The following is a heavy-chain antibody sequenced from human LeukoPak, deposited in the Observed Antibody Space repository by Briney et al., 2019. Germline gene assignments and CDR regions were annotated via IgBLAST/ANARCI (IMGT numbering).Heavy chain of an antibody. D-gene: IGHD2-2*01. CDR2: INHSGST. CDR3: ARREYQLLSIYYYYYMDV. CDR1: GGSFSGYY. J-gene: IGHJ6*03. V-gene: IGHV4-34*01. Sequence: PSETLSLTCAVYGGSFSGYYWNWIRQPPGKGLEWIGEINHSGSTNYNPSLKSRVTISVDTSKNQFSLKLSSVTAADTAVYYCARREYQLLSIYYYYYMDVWGKGTTVTVSS.